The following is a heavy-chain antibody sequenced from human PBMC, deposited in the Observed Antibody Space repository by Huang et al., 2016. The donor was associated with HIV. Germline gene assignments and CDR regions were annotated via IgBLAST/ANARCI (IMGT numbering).Heavy chain of an antibody. CDR2: MDAGNGDT. CDR1: GYTFTNYG. Sequence: QVQLVQSGAEVKKPGASVKVSCKASGYTFTNYGVHWVRQAPGQSPEWRGWMDAGNGDTKYALKFRGRGTVTRYTSAITAYMEVSSLGSEDTAMYYCARLGVSDAFDIWGQGTMVTVSS. D-gene: IGHD2-8*01. V-gene: IGHV1-3*01. J-gene: IGHJ3*02. CDR3: ARLGVSDAFDI.